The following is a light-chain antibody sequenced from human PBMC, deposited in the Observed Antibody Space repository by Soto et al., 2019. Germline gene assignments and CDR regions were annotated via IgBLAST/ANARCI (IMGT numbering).Light chain of an antibody. J-gene: IGLJ1*01. CDR3: FSHRGGDAHV. CDR2: GVT. V-gene: IGLV2-14*01. Sequence: QSALTQPPSASGSPGQSVTISCTGTSSDVGAYNYVSWYQQYPGKAPKLMIYGVTNRPSGVSNRFSGSKTGNTASLTISGLQAEDEADYYCFSHRGGDAHVFGTGTKVTVL. CDR1: SSDVGAYNY.